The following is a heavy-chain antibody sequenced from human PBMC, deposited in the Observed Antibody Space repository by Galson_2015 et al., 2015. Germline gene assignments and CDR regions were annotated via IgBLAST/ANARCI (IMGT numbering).Heavy chain of an antibody. Sequence: SEPLSLTCAVSGSSVSSGHYWGCIRQPPGKGLEWIGSIDHSGSTYYNPSLKSRFTISVDTSKNQFSLKVSSVTAADTAVYYCARVIVGSGWYEPNLRTLDYWGQGTLVIVSS. J-gene: IGHJ4*02. CDR1: GSSVSSGHY. D-gene: IGHD6-19*01. CDR3: ARVIVGSGWYEPNLRTLDY. CDR2: IDHSGST. V-gene: IGHV4-38-2*01.